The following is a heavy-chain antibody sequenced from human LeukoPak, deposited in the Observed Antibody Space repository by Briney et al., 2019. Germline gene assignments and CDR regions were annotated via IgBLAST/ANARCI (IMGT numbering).Heavy chain of an antibody. CDR1: GGSISSYY. V-gene: IGHV4-59*01. CDR2: IYYSGST. D-gene: IGHD3-10*01. J-gene: IGHJ5*02. Sequence: SETLSLTCTVSGGSISSYYWSWIRQPPGKGLEWIGYIYYSGSTNYNPSLKSRVTISVDTSKNQFSLKLSSVTAADTAVYYCARDERGSGSYYQNWFDPWGQGTLVTVSS. CDR3: ARDERGSGSYYQNWFDP.